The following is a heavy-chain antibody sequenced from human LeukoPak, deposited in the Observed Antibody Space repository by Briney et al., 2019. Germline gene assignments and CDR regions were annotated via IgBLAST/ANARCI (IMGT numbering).Heavy chain of an antibody. CDR1: GGSFSGYY. D-gene: IGHD3-22*01. V-gene: IGHV4-59*08. Sequence: PSETLSLTCAVYGGSFSGYYWSWIRQSPGKGLEWIRYIYYSGSTNYNPSLKSRVTISVDTSRNQFSLKLSSVTAADTAVYYCARRAYYYDSSGYYSFGMDVWGQGTTVTVSS. CDR3: ARRAYYYDSSGYYSFGMDV. CDR2: IYYSGST. J-gene: IGHJ6*02.